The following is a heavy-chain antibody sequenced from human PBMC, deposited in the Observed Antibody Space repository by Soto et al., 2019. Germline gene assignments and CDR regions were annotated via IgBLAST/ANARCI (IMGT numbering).Heavy chain of an antibody. CDR2: VWYDGSNK. CDR1: GFSFTSYG. Sequence: QVQLVESGGGVVQPGRSMKLSCAAAGFSFTSYGIHWVRQAPGKGLEWVAVVWYDGSNKYYADSVKGRFTISSDNSKNTLDLQMNSLRAEDTAVYYCARGGRSGYTFGDYYYFGMDVWGQGTTVTVSS. CDR3: ARGGRSGYTFGDYYYFGMDV. D-gene: IGHD5-18*01. J-gene: IGHJ6*02. V-gene: IGHV3-33*08.